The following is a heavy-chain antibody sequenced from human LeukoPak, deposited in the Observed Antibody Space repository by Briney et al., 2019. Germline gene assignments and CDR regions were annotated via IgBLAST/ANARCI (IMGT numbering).Heavy chain of an antibody. J-gene: IGHJ4*02. CDR1: GFTFSIYW. CDR3: ARAWDCTNGVCSPFDY. V-gene: IGHV3-48*04. D-gene: IGHD2-8*01. Sequence: PGGSLRLSCEASGFTFSIYWMHWVRQAPGKGLEWVSYISSSSSTIYYADSVEGRFTISRDNAKNSLYLQMNSLRAEDTAVYYCARAWDCTNGVCSPFDYWGQGTLVTVSS. CDR2: ISSSSSTI.